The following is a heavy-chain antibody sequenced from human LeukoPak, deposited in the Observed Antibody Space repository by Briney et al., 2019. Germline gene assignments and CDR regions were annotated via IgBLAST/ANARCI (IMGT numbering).Heavy chain of an antibody. D-gene: IGHD1-26*01. CDR3: ARGYSGSYSYAFDI. CDR1: GYTFTGYY. J-gene: IGHJ3*02. CDR2: INPNSGGT. V-gene: IGHV1-2*02. Sequence: ASVKVSCKASGYTFTGYYMHWVRQAPGQGLEWMGWINPNSGGTNYAQKFQGRVTMTRDTSISTAYMELSRLRSDDTAVYYCARGYSGSYSYAFDIWGQGTMVTVSS.